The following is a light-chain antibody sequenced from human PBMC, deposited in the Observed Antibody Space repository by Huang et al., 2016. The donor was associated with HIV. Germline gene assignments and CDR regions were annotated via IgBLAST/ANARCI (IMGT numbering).Light chain of an antibody. J-gene: IGKJ1*01. Sequence: EIVMTQSPATLSVSPGERATLSCRASQSVGSDLAWYQQKPGQAPRLLIFGTSTTATSIPARFSGSGSGTEFTLTISSLQSEDFAVYYCQQDNNWPKTFGQGTKVEIK. CDR3: QQDNNWPKT. CDR2: GTS. CDR1: QSVGSD. V-gene: IGKV3-15*01.